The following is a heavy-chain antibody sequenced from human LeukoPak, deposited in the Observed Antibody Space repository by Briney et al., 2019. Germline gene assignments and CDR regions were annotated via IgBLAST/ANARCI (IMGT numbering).Heavy chain of an antibody. Sequence: SETLSLTCTVSGASINNYYWSWVRQPPLKGLEWIGYIYSTGDTSYNPSLESRVSISMDTSKNHFSLEITSVTAADTTVYYCARGSRVYDRSGFHTWHDYWGHGTLVTVSS. CDR2: IYSTGDT. CDR1: GASINNYY. D-gene: IGHD3-22*01. J-gene: IGHJ4*03. CDR3: ARGSRVYDRSGFHTWHDY. V-gene: IGHV4-59*01.